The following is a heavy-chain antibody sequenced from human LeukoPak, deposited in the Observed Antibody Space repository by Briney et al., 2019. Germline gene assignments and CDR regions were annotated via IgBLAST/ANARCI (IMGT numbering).Heavy chain of an antibody. CDR1: GGSISSGSYY. D-gene: IGHD2-21*01. J-gene: IGHJ4*02. V-gene: IGHV4-61*02. CDR2: IYTSGST. Sequence: TPSQTLSLTCTVSGGSISSGSYYWSWIRQPPGKGLEWIGRIYTSGSTNYNPSLKSRVTISVDTSKNQFSLKLSSVTAADTAVYYCARHVVVYETFDFWGQETLVTVSS. CDR3: ARHVVVYETFDF.